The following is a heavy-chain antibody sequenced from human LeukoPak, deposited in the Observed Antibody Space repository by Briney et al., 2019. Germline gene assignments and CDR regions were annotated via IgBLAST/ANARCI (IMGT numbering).Heavy chain of an antibody. CDR2: ISGSDGST. D-gene: IGHD2-2*01. Sequence: GGSLRLSCAASGFTFSSYAMSWVPQAPGKGLEWVSAISGSDGSTYYADSVKGRFTISRDNSKNTLYLQMNSLRAEDTAVYYCAKMGCSSSSCLTYYYYYMDVWGKGTTVTVSS. CDR1: GFTFSSYA. V-gene: IGHV3-23*01. J-gene: IGHJ6*03. CDR3: AKMGCSSSSCLTYYYYYMDV.